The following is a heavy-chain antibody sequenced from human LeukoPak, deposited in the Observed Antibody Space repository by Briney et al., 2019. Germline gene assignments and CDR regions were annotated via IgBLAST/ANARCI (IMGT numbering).Heavy chain of an antibody. CDR1: GFTFSNFG. CDR3: ARDNVEASAFNI. CDR2: IRFDGDNR. D-gene: IGHD1-26*01. J-gene: IGHJ3*02. V-gene: IGHV3-30*02. Sequence: GGSLRLSCATSGFTFSNFGMHWVRQAPGKGLEWVGFIRFDGDNRYYADSAKGRFTISRDNAKNSLYLQMNSLRAEDTAVYYCARDNVEASAFNIWGQGTMVTVSS.